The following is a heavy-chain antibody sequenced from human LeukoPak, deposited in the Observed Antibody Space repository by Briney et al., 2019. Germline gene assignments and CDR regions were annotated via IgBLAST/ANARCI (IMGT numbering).Heavy chain of an antibody. CDR1: GFXFSSYG. Sequence: PGGSLRLSCAASGFXFSSYGIHWVRQAPGKGLEWVACITYDGSNKYYADTVKGRFTISRDNSKNTLYLQMNSLRAEDTAVYYCAKDLRGYSYGLRNNWFDPWGQGTLVTVSS. CDR3: AKDLRGYSYGLRNNWFDP. D-gene: IGHD5-18*01. CDR2: ITYDGSNK. V-gene: IGHV3-30*18. J-gene: IGHJ5*02.